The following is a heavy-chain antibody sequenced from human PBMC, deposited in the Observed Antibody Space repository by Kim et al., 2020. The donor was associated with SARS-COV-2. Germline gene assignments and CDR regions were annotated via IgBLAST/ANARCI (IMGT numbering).Heavy chain of an antibody. CDR2: ISYDGSNK. CDR1: GFTFSSYA. J-gene: IGHJ4*02. CDR3: ARDNPEQWLVLLYFNY. D-gene: IGHD6-19*01. V-gene: IGHV3-30-3*01. Sequence: GGSLRLSCAASGFTFSSYAMHWVRQAPGKGLEWVAVISYDGSNKYYADSVKGRFTISRDNSKNTLYLQMNSLRAEDTAVYYCARDNPEQWLVLLYFNYWRQGTLLPVSS.